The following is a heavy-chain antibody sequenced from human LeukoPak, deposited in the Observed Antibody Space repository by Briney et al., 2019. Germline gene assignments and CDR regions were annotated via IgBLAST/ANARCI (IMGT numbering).Heavy chain of an antibody. CDR3: ARGGSSWYPIDY. V-gene: IGHV1-8*01. D-gene: IGHD6-13*01. CDR1: GYTFTSYD. Sequence: ASVKVSCKASGYTFTSYDINWVRQATGQGLEWMGWMNPNSGSTGYAQKFQGRVTMTRNTSISTAYMELSSLRSEDTAVYYCARGGSSWYPIDYWGQGTLVTVSS. J-gene: IGHJ4*02. CDR2: MNPNSGST.